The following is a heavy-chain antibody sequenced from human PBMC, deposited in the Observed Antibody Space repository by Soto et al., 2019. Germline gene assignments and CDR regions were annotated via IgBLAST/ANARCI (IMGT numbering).Heavy chain of an antibody. CDR3: ERHGAAIWLGY. J-gene: IGHJ4*02. CDR2: IDPSDSYI. CDR1: GYTFSCHW. D-gene: IGHD6-19*01. Sequence: GESLKVSCKTSGYTFSCHWLNWVRQVPGKGLQWMGNIDPSDSYINYNPAFRGHVTFSVDKSSSTAYLHWRSLGPSDTAIYYCERHGAAIWLGYWGQGTLVTVSS. V-gene: IGHV5-10-1*01.